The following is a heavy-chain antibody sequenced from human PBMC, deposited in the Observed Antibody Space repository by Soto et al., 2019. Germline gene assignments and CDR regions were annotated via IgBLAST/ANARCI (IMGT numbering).Heavy chain of an antibody. CDR1: GFTFSDYY. D-gene: IGHD4-17*01. J-gene: IGHJ6*02. CDR2: ISSGGTTI. CDR3: ARDTYGDYVYGYYGMDV. V-gene: IGHV3-11*01. Sequence: KPGGSLRLSCAASGFTFSDYYMSWIRQAPGKGLEWVSYISSGGTTIYYADSVKGRFTISRDNAKNSLFLQMNSLRAEDTAVYYCARDTYGDYVYGYYGMDVWGQGTTVTVSS.